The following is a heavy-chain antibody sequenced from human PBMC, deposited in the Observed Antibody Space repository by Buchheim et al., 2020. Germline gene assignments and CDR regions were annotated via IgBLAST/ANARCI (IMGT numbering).Heavy chain of an antibody. CDR3: ARDREVNGCSGGSCYAYYFDY. V-gene: IGHV4-30-4*01. CDR1: GGSISSGDYY. D-gene: IGHD2-15*01. CDR2: IYYSGST. J-gene: IGHJ4*02. Sequence: QVQLQESGPGLVKPSQTLSLTCTVSGGSISSGDYYWSWIRQPPGKGLEWIGYIYYSGSTYYNPSLKSRVTILVEPSQQQFSLKLSSVTAADTAVYYCARDREVNGCSGGSCYAYYFDYWGQGTL.